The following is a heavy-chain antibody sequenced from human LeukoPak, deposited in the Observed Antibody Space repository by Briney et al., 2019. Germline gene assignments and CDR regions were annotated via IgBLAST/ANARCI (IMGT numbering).Heavy chain of an antibody. CDR3: ARGAPYCSSTSCYVNWFDP. J-gene: IGHJ5*02. D-gene: IGHD2-2*01. V-gene: IGHV3-53*01. CDR2: IYSGGST. Sequence: GGSLRLSCAASGFTVSSYYMSWVRQAPGKGLEWVSVIYSGGSTYYADSVKGRFTISRDNSKNTLYLQMNSLRAEDTAVYYCARGAPYCSSTSCYVNWFDPWGQGTLVTVSS. CDR1: GFTVSSYY.